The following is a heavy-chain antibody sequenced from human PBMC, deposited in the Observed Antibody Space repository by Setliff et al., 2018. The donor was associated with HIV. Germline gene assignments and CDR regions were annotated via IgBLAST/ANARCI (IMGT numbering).Heavy chain of an antibody. CDR3: TRDGWGGFLDS. Sequence: GALRLSCAASGFTFSSYWMSWVRQIPGKGLEWVANIKEDGSGKYYVDSVKGRFTISRDNAKNSVYLQMNSLRVGDTAVYYCTRDGWGGFLDSWGQGTLVTVSS. CDR2: IKEDGSGK. CDR1: GFTFSSYW. V-gene: IGHV3-7*05. J-gene: IGHJ4*02. D-gene: IGHD2-21*01.